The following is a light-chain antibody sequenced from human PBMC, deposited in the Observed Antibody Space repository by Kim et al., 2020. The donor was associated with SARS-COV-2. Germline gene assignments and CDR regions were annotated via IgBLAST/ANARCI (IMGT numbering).Light chain of an antibody. CDR2: QAS. J-gene: IGKJ1*01. Sequence: SVGDRVTITCRASQSIDIWLAWYQQKPGKAPKLLIYQASSLESEVPSRFSGSGSGTEFTLTISSLQPDDFATYYCQQYRSHWTFGQGTKVDIK. CDR3: QQYRSHWT. CDR1: QSIDIW. V-gene: IGKV1-5*03.